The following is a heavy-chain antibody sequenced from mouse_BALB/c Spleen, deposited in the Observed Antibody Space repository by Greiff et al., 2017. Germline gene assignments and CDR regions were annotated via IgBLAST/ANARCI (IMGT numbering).Heavy chain of an antibody. CDR3: ARDYYGSSPWFAY. V-gene: IGHV1-82*01. J-gene: IGHJ3*01. CDR2: IYPGDGDT. D-gene: IGHD1-1*01. CDR1: GYAFSSSW. Sequence: QVQLQQSGPELVKPGASVKISCKASGYAFSSSWMNWVKQRPGQGLEWIGRIYPGDGDTNYNGKFKGKATLTADKSSSTAYMQLSSLTSVDSAVYFCARDYYGSSPWFAYWGQGTLVTVSA.